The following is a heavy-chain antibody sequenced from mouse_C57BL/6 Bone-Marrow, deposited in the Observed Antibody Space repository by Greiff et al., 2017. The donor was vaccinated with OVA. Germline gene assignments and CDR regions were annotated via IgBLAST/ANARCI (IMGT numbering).Heavy chain of an antibody. CDR1: GFTFSDYG. D-gene: IGHD1-1*01. CDR3: ARQHYGSSYDWYFDV. Sequence: EVQLVESGGGLVQPGGSLTLSCAASGFTFSDYGMAWVRQAPRKGPEWVAFISNLAYSIYYADTVTGRFTISRENAKNTLYLEMSSLRSEDTAMYYCARQHYGSSYDWYFDVWGTGTTVTVSS. V-gene: IGHV5-15*01. CDR2: ISNLAYSI. J-gene: IGHJ1*03.